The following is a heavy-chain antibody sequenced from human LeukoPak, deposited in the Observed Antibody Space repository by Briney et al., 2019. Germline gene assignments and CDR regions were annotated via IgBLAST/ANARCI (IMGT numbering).Heavy chain of an antibody. J-gene: IGHJ5*02. CDR3: ARDNSVGDIAWWFDP. Sequence: QAPGQXLEXXGLINPTGTGTLYAQKFQGRVTMTRDMSTSTDYMELSSLRSEDTAVYYCARDNSVGDIAWWFDPWDQGTLVTVSS. CDR2: INPTGTGT. V-gene: IGHV1-46*01. D-gene: IGHD3-10*01.